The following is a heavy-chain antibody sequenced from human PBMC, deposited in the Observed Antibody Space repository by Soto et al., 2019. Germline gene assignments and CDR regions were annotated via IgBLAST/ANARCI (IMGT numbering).Heavy chain of an antibody. CDR1: GFNFEDYG. V-gene: IGHV3-9*01. Sequence: EVQLVESGGGLVQPGRSLRLSCRDSGFNFEDYGMQWVRQAPGKGLEWVSSISWNSEDTGYADSVRGRFTTSRDNAKNSLYLEMNSLRPEDTALYFCGKGIPPEQWGQGTQVTVSS. J-gene: IGHJ4*02. CDR2: ISWNSEDT. CDR3: GKGIPPEQ. D-gene: IGHD2-21*01.